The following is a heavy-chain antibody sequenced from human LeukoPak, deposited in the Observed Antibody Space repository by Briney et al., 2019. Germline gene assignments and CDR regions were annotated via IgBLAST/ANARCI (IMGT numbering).Heavy chain of an antibody. CDR3: AKVFEVRGARRPKDY. V-gene: IGHV3-21*01. D-gene: IGHD3-10*01. Sequence: GGSLRLSCAASGSTFSNYNMNWVRQAPGKGLEWVSCISISSNYIYYPDSLKGRFTISRDNAKNSLYLQMNSLRIEDTAVYYCAKVFEVRGARRPKDYWGQGTLVIVSS. CDR1: GSTFSNYN. CDR2: ISISSNYI. J-gene: IGHJ4*02.